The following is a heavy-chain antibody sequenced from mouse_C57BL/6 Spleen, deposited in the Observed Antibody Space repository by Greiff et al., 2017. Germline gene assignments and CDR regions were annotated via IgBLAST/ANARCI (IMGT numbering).Heavy chain of an antibody. CDR2: IDPSDSYT. D-gene: IGHD1-1*01. Sequence: QVQLQQPGAELVKPGASVKLSCKASGYTFTSYWMQWVKQRPGQGLEWIGEIDPSDSYTNYNQKFKGKATLTVDTSSSTAYMQLSSLTSEDSAVYYCARRHYYGSSYDYFDYWGQGTTLTVSS. CDR1: GYTFTSYW. J-gene: IGHJ2*01. V-gene: IGHV1-50*01. CDR3: ARRHYYGSSYDYFDY.